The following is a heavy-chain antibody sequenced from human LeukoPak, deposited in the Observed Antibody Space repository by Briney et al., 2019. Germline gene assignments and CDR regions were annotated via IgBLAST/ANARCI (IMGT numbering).Heavy chain of an antibody. Sequence: GGSLTLSSAASGFTFSSYWMSWVRQAPGKGLEWVAHIKQDGSEKYYVDSVKGRFTISRDNAKNSLYLQMNSLRAEDTAVYYCARIRSGWYVGTFDYWGQGTLVTVSS. V-gene: IGHV3-7*01. CDR2: IKQDGSEK. D-gene: IGHD6-19*01. CDR1: GFTFSSYW. J-gene: IGHJ4*02. CDR3: ARIRSGWYVGTFDY.